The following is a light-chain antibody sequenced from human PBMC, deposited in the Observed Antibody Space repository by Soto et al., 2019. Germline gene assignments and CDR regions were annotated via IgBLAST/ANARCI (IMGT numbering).Light chain of an antibody. Sequence: EIVMTQSPATLSVSPGERASLSCRASQSVRTNLAWYQQKPGQAPRLVIYGASTRATGIPARFSGSGSGTEFTLTISSLQSEDFAVYYCQQYYDWPITFGQGTRLEIK. J-gene: IGKJ5*01. CDR1: QSVRTN. CDR3: QQYYDWPIT. CDR2: GAS. V-gene: IGKV3-15*01.